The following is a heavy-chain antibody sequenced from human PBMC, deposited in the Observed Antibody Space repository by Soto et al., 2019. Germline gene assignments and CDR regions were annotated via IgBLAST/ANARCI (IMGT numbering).Heavy chain of an antibody. CDR3: ARDTSRSFYGMDV. Sequence: EVQLVESGGGLVKPGGSLRLSCAASGFTFSSYSMNWVRQAPGKGLEWVSSISSSSSYIYYADSVKGRFTISRDNAKNSLYLKMNSLRAEDTAVYYCARDTSRSFYGMDVWGQGTTVTVSS. V-gene: IGHV3-21*01. D-gene: IGHD3-16*01. CDR2: ISSSSSYI. J-gene: IGHJ6*02. CDR1: GFTFSSYS.